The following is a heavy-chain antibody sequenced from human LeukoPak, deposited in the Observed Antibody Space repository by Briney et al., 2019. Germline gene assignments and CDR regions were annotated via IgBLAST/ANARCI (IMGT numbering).Heavy chain of an antibody. D-gene: IGHD5-24*01. CDR3: ATEREKSLEY. CDR2: ISRSGANT. V-gene: IGHV3-23*01. CDR1: EFTLSTYA. J-gene: IGHJ4*02. Sequence: GGSLRLSCAASEFTLSTYAMSWVRQAPGKGVEGVSAISRSGANTYYADSVKGRLTISRDNSMTTLFLQMNDLRAEDTAVYYCATEREKSLEYWGQGTLVTVSS.